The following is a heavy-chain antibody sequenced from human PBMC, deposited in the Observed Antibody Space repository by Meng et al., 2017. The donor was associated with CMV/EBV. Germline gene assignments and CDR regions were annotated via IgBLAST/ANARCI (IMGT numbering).Heavy chain of an antibody. V-gene: IGHV3-21*01. D-gene: IGHD2-21*01. Sequence: GGSLRLSCAASGFTFSSYSMNWVRQAPGKGLEWVSSISNSSYIYYADSVKGRFTISRDNAKNSLYPQMNSLRAEDTAVYYCARDLCFDYWGQGTLVTVSS. CDR3: ARDLCFDY. J-gene: IGHJ4*02. CDR1: GFTFSSYS. CDR2: ISNSSYI.